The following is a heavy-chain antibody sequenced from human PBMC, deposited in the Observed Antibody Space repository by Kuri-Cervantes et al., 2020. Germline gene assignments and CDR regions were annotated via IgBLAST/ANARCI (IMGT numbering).Heavy chain of an antibody. CDR3: ARGGPPGYSSSRGGYGMDV. J-gene: IGHJ6*02. V-gene: IGHV1-46*01. CDR1: GYTFTSYY. Sequence: ASVKVSCKASGYTFTSYYMHWVRQAPGQGLEWMGIINPSGGSTSYAQKFQGRVTMTTDTSTSTAYMELRRLRSDDTAVYYCARGGPPGYSSSRGGYGMDVWGQGTTVTVSS. D-gene: IGHD6-13*01. CDR2: INPSGGST.